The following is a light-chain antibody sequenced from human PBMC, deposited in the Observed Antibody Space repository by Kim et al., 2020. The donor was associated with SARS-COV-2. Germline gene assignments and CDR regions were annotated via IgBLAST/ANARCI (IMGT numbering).Light chain of an antibody. V-gene: IGLV1-44*01. Sequence: ELTQPPSASGTPGQRVTVSCSGSRSNIGSNPVNWFQQVPGTAPKLLIFNDNRRPSGVSDRVSGSKSDTSASLAIGGLQSEDEALYFCAAWDHSLKGWVFGGGTQLTVL. CDR1: RSNIGSNP. J-gene: IGLJ3*02. CDR3: AAWDHSLKGWV. CDR2: NDN.